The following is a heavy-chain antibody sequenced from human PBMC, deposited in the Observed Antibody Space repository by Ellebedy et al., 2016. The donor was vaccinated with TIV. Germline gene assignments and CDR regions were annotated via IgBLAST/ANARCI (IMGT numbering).Heavy chain of an antibody. CDR2: ITSSSTYI. CDR3: ARGLRYGWGFDY. CDR1: GFTFSSYS. D-gene: IGHD6-19*01. V-gene: IGHV3-21*01. J-gene: IGHJ4*02. Sequence: GGSLRLSCAASGFTFSSYSMNRVRQAPGKGLEWASSITSSSTYIYSADSVKGRFTISRDNAKNSLYLQMNSLRAEDTAVYYCARGLRYGWGFDYWGQGTLVTVSS.